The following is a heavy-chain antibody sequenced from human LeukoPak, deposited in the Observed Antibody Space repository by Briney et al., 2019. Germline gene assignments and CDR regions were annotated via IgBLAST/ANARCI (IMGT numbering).Heavy chain of an antibody. Sequence: PGGSLRLSCAASGFTFSDYGMNWVRLAPGKGLEWVSTITGSGRSTYYADSVKGRFTISRDNSKDTLYLQINSLRDEDTAVYYCAKDDAWLQYNDWGQGTLVTVSS. CDR3: AKDDAWLQYND. CDR1: GFTFSDYG. CDR2: ITGSGRST. D-gene: IGHD5-24*01. J-gene: IGHJ4*02. V-gene: IGHV3-23*01.